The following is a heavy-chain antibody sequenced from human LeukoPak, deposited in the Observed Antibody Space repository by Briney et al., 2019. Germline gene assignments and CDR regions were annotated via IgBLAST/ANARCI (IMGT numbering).Heavy chain of an antibody. CDR1: GGSFSGYY. D-gene: IGHD6-13*01. V-gene: IGHV4-34*01. CDR2: INHSGST. Sequence: PSETLSLTCAVYGGSFSGYYWSWIRQPPGKGLEWIGEINHSGSTNYNPSLKSRVTISVDTSKNQSSLKLSSVTAADTAVYYCARVRKQQLVRYYMDVWGKGTTVTVSS. J-gene: IGHJ6*03. CDR3: ARVRKQQLVRYYMDV.